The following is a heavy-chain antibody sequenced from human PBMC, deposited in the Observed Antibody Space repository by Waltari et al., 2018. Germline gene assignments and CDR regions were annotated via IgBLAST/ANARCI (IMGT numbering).Heavy chain of an antibody. V-gene: IGHV4-34*01. CDR3: AGLKQWLNYGMDV. Sequence: QVQLQQWGAGLLKPSETLSLTCAVYGGSFSGYYWSWIRQPPGKGLEWIGEINHSGSTNYNPSLKSRVTISVDTSKNQFSLKLSSVTAADTAVYYCAGLKQWLNYGMDVWGQGTTVTVSS. CDR1: GGSFSGYY. J-gene: IGHJ6*02. CDR2: INHSGST. D-gene: IGHD6-19*01.